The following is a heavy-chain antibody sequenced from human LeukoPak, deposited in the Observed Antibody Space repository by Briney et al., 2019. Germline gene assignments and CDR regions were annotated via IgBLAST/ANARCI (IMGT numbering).Heavy chain of an antibody. J-gene: IGHJ6*02. Sequence: ASVKVSCKASGYTFTSYGIGWVRQAPGQGLEWMGWISAYNGNTNYAQKLQGRVTMTTDTSTSTAYMELRSLRSDDTAVYYCARGYCSGGSCYSSYGTDVWGQGTTVTASS. CDR2: ISAYNGNT. D-gene: IGHD2-15*01. V-gene: IGHV1-18*01. CDR3: ARGYCSGGSCYSSYGTDV. CDR1: GYTFTSYG.